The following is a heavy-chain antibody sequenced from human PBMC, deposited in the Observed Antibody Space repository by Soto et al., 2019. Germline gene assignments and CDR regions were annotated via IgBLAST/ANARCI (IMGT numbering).Heavy chain of an antibody. Sequence: SGGSLRLSCAASGFTFSSYAMIWVRQAPGKGLEWVSAISGSGGSTYYADSVKGRFTISRDNSKNTLYLQMNSLRAEDTAVYYCANELEAAAGTIWFDPWGQGTLVTVSS. V-gene: IGHV3-23*01. CDR3: ANELEAAAGTIWFDP. CDR1: GFTFSSYA. CDR2: ISGSGGST. J-gene: IGHJ5*02. D-gene: IGHD6-13*01.